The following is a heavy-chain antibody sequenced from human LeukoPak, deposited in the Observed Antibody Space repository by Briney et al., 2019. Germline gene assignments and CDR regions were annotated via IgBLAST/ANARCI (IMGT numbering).Heavy chain of an antibody. CDR2: ISYDGSNK. Sequence: GRSLRLSCAASGFTFRSYAMHWVRQAPGKGLEWVALISYDGSNKYYADSVKGRFTISRDNSKNTLYLHVNSLGPEDTAVYYCARGSRFGVVGRDAFDIWGQGTMVTVSS. D-gene: IGHD3-3*01. J-gene: IGHJ3*02. V-gene: IGHV3-30*04. CDR3: ARGSRFGVVGRDAFDI. CDR1: GFTFRSYA.